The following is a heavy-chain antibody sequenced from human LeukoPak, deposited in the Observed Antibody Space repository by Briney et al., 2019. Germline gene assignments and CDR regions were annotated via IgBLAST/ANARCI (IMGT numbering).Heavy chain of an antibody. CDR2: ISSSSSTI. J-gene: IGHJ3*01. CDR3: ARRYSSSWFKPFDL. CDR1: GFIFSSYS. D-gene: IGHD6-13*01. V-gene: IGHV3-48*02. Sequence: GGSLRLSCAASGFIFSSYSMNWVRQAPGKGLEWVSYISSSSSTIYYADSVKGRFTISRDNAKNSLYLQMNSLRDEETAVYYCARRYSSSWFKPFDLWGQGTMVTVSS.